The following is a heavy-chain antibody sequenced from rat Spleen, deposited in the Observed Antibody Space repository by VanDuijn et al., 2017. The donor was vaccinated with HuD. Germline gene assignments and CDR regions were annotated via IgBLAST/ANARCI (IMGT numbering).Heavy chain of an antibody. CDR3: GRPSARYSSGYSYYFEY. J-gene: IGHJ2*01. V-gene: IGHV5-17*01. CDR2: IIYDGSST. D-gene: IGHD4-3*01. CDR1: GFTFNNYW. Sequence: EVQLVESGGGLVQPGRSLKFSCVASGFTFNNYWMSWIRQAPKKGLEWVATIIYDGSSTYYRDSVKGRFTISRDNAKSTLYLQMDSLRSEDTATYYCGRPSARYSSGYSYYFEYWGQGVMVTVSS.